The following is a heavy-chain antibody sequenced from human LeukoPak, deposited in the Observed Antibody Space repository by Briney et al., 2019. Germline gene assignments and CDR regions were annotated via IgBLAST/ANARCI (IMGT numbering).Heavy chain of an antibody. V-gene: IGHV4-4*02. CDR2: IFHNGTT. J-gene: IGHJ6*03. D-gene: IGHD1-26*01. CDR1: GGSISSGNW. CDR3: AREGSRRLYMDV. Sequence: SGTLSLTCVVSGGSISSGNWWSWVRQPPGKGLEWLGEIFHNGTTKYNPSPKSRVTISVDKSNNQFSLKLSSVTAADTAVYSCAREGSRRLYMDVWGKGTTVTVSS.